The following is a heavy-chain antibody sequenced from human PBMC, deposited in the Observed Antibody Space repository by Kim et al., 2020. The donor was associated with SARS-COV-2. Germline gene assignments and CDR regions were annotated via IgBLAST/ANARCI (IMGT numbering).Heavy chain of an antibody. J-gene: IGHJ6*02. CDR3: ARDRDGYSYGSAGMDV. D-gene: IGHD5-18*01. Sequence: SVKGRFTISRDNTKTTVYLQMNSLRAEYTAVYYCARDRDGYSYGSAGMDVWGQGTTVTVSS. V-gene: IGHV3-30*07.